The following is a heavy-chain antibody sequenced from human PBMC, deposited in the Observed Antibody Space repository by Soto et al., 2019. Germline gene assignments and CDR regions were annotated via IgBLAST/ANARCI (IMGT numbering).Heavy chain of an antibody. J-gene: IGHJ1*01. Sequence: QVQLVQSGAEVKKPGSSVKVSCKASGGTFSSYAISWVRQAPGQGLEWMGGIIPIFGTANYAQKFQGRVTITADESTSTAYMELSSLRSEDTAVDYCARSNLGDCSSTSCYMEYFQHWGQGTLVTVSS. CDR3: ARSNLGDCSSTSCYMEYFQH. V-gene: IGHV1-69*01. D-gene: IGHD2-2*02. CDR1: GGTFSSYA. CDR2: IIPIFGTA.